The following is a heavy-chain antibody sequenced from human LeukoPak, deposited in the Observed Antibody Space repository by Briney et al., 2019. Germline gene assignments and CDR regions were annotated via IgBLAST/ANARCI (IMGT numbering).Heavy chain of an antibody. CDR2: IYSNGNT. V-gene: IGHV4-39*07. D-gene: IGHD4-17*01. J-gene: IGHJ4*02. CDR3: ARSATVTTGYVDY. CDR1: GGSISSTGHY. Sequence: SETLSLTCSVSGGSISSTGHYWGWIRQSPEKGLDWIGSIYSNGNTYYNPSVKSRVTMSVDTSKNQFSLKLTSMTAAETAVYYCARSATVTTGYVDYWGQGALVTVSS.